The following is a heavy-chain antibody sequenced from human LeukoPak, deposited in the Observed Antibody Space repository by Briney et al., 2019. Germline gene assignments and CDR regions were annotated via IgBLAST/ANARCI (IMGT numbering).Heavy chain of an antibody. V-gene: IGHV4-59*01. CDR1: GGSISSYY. D-gene: IGHD4-17*01. CDR2: IYYSGST. CDR3: ARWSQHYEVYMDV. Sequence: PSETLSLTCTVSGGSISSYYWSWIRQPPGKGLEWTGYIYYSGSTNYNPSLKSRVTISVDTSKNRFSLKLSSVTAADTAVYYCARWSQHYEVYMDVWGKGTTVTVSS. J-gene: IGHJ6*03.